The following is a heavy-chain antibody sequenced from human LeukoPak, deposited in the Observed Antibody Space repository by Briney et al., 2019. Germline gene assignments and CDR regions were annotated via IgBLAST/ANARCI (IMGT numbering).Heavy chain of an antibody. CDR2: IYYSGST. CDR3: ATITGTTSDY. J-gene: IGHJ4*02. Sequence: PSETLSLTCTVSGGSISSSSYYWGWIRQPPGKGLEWIGSIYYSGSTYYNPSLKSRVTISVDTSKNQFSLKLSSVTAADTAVYYCATITGTTSDYWGQGTLVTVSS. D-gene: IGHD1-7*01. CDR1: GGSISSSSYY. V-gene: IGHV4-39*07.